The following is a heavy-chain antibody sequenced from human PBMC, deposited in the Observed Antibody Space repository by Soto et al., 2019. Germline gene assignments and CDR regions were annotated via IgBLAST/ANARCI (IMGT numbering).Heavy chain of an antibody. J-gene: IGHJ3*02. V-gene: IGHV3-21*01. CDR2: ISSSSSYI. Sequence: PGGSLRPSFSHSGFTFSRYRMNSVLHAPVHGLEWVSSISSSSSYIYYADSVKGRFTISRDNAKNSLYLQMNSLRAEDTALYHCARDPLVGATDDADFDIWGQGTMAPDSS. CDR1: GFTFSRYR. CDR3: ARDPLVGATDDADFDI. D-gene: IGHD1-26*01.